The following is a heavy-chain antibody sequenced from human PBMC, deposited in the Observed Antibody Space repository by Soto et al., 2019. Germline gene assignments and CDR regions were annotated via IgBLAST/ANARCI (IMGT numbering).Heavy chain of an antibody. J-gene: IGHJ6*02. CDR2: IGAYNGNT. CDR3: ARPLDYYYYAMDA. V-gene: IGHV1-18*01. Sequence: GASVKVSCKASGYTFSSFGIIWVRQAPGQGLEWMGWIGAYNGNTNYAQKFQGRVTMTTDTSTSSAYMELRSLRSDDTAVYYCARPLDYYYYAMDAWGQGTTVTVSS. CDR1: GYTFSSFG.